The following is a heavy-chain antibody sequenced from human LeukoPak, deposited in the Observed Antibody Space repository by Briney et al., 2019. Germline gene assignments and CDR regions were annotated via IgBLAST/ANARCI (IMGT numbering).Heavy chain of an antibody. CDR2: IKSKTDGGTT. V-gene: IGHV3-15*01. CDR3: TTLQLWESLTPLAFDI. J-gene: IGHJ3*02. D-gene: IGHD3-16*01. Sequence: PGGSLRLSCAASGFTFSNAWMSWVRQAPGKGLEWVGRIKSKTDGGTTDYAAPVKGRFTISRDDSKNTLSLQMNSLKTEDTAVYYCTTLQLWESLTPLAFDIWGQGTVVTVSP. CDR1: GFTFSNAW.